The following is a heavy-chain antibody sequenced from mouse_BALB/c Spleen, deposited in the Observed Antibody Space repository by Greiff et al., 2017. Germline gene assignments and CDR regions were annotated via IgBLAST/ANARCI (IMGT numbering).Heavy chain of an antibody. CDR3: ARSTGFDY. V-gene: IGHV7-3*02. J-gene: IGHJ2*01. D-gene: IGHD4-1*02. CDR1: GFTFTDYY. CDR2: IRNKANGYTT. Sequence: EVKVVESGGGLVQPGGSLRLSCATSGFTFTDYYMSWVRQPPGKALEWLGFIRNKANGYTTEYSASVKGRFTISRDNSQSILYLQMNTLRAEDSATYYCARSTGFDYWGQGTTLTVSS.